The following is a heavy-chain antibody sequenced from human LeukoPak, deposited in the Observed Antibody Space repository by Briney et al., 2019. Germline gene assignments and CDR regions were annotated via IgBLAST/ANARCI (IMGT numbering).Heavy chain of an antibody. V-gene: IGHV4-61*02. Sequence: SQTLSLTCTVSGGSISSGSYYWSWIRQPAGKGLEWIGRIYTSGSTNYNPSLKLRITISVDTSTNQFSLKLSSVTAVSTAVYYCARNSCPSGSCYDNRGYFDYWGQGTLVTVSS. CDR1: GGSISSGSYY. CDR2: IYTSGST. D-gene: IGHD2-15*01. CDR3: ARNSCPSGSCYDNRGYFDY. J-gene: IGHJ4*02.